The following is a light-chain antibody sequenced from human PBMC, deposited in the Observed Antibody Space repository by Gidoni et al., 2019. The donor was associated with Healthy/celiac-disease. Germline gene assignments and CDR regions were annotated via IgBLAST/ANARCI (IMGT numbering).Light chain of an antibody. CDR3: QQRSNWPPLPGRLT. V-gene: IGKV3-11*01. J-gene: IGKJ4*01. Sequence: EIVLTQSPATLSLSPGERATLSCRASQSVSSYLAWYQQKPGQAPRLLIYDASNRATGIPARFSGSGSGTDFTLTISSLEPEDFAVYYCQQRSNWPPLPGRLTFXGXTKVEIK. CDR2: DAS. CDR1: QSVSSY.